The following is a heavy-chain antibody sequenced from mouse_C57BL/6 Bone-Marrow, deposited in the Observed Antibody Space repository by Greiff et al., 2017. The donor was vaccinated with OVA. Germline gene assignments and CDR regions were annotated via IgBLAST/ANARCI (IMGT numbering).Heavy chain of an antibody. CDR1: GFTFSDYG. CDR3: ARSDSNDFDY. D-gene: IGHD2-5*01. J-gene: IGHJ2*01. V-gene: IGHV5-17*01. CDR2: ISSGSSTI. Sequence: EVKLMESGGGLVKPGGSLKLSCAASGFTFSDYGMHWVRQAPEKGLEWVAYISSGSSTIYYADTVKGRFTISRDNAKNTRFLQMTSLRSEDTAMYYCARSDSNDFDYWGQGTTLTVSS.